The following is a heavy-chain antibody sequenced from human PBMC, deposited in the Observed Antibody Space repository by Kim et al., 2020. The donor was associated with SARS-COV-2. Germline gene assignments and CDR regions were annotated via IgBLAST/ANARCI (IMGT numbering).Heavy chain of an antibody. V-gene: IGHV3-74*01. J-gene: IGHJ3*02. CDR1: GFTFSNYW. D-gene: IGHD1-26*01. CDR2: INSDGSST. Sequence: GGSLRLSCAASGFTFSNYWMHWVRQAPGKWLVWVSRINSDGSSTSYADSVQGRLTISRDNAKNTLSLQMNSLRAEDTAVYYCARDAGGSYGDAFDIWGQG. CDR3: ARDAGGSYGDAFDI.